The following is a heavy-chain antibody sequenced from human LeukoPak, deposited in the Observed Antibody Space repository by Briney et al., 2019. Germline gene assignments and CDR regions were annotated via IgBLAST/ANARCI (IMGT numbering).Heavy chain of an antibody. Sequence: GGSLRLSCAASGFTFSSYAMHWVRQAPGKGLEWISVISENGGRTYYADSVKGRFTISTDYSKNTPYLQMNSLRAEDTAVYYCAKDLSLRSSDWYPGFDYWGQGTLVTVSS. J-gene: IGHJ4*02. V-gene: IGHV3-23*01. CDR3: AKDLSLRSSDWYPGFDY. D-gene: IGHD6-19*01. CDR1: GFTFSSYA. CDR2: ISENGGRT.